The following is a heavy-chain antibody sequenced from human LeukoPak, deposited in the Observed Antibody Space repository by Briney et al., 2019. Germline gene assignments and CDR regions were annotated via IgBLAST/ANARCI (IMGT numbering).Heavy chain of an antibody. CDR1: GFTFSSYS. V-gene: IGHV3-21*01. D-gene: IGHD5-12*01. J-gene: IGHJ4*02. CDR3: ARGRGDSYFDY. Sequence: GGSLRLSCAASGFTFSSYSMTWVRQAPGKGLEWVSSISSSSSYIYYADSVKGRFTISRDNAKNPLYLQMNSLRAEDTAVYYCARGRGDSYFDYWGQGTLVTVSS. CDR2: ISSSSSYI.